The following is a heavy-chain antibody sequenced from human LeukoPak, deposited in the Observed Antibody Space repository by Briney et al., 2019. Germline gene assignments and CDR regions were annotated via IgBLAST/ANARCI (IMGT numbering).Heavy chain of an antibody. CDR3: ARDLAYYATDQ. Sequence: GGSLRLSCAASGFSLSRYWMSWVRQAPGKGLEWVANIGKDGSGNHYVDSVEGRFTISRDNAKNSLYLQMNSLRADDTAVYYCARDLAYYATDQWGQGTLVTVSS. CDR2: IGKDGSGN. D-gene: IGHD2-2*01. V-gene: IGHV3-7*01. CDR1: GFSLSRYW. J-gene: IGHJ5*02.